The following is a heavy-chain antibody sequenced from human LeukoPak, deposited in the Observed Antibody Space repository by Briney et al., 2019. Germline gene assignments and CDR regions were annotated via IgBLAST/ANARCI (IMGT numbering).Heavy chain of an antibody. CDR3: ARDDNWGFDY. D-gene: IGHD7-27*01. CDR2: TRGSGSGM. J-gene: IGHJ4*02. CDR1: GFAFSDYS. Sequence: GSLRLSCAASGFAFSDYSMNWVRQAPGKGLEWIANTRGSGSGMGSGSYYAGAVKGRFTIPRDNAKNSLYLQMNSLRAEDTAFYFCARDDNWGFDYWGQGALVTVSS. V-gene: IGHV3-21*05.